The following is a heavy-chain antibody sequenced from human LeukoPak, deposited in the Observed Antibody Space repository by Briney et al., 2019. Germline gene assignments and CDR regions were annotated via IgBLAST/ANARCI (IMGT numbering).Heavy chain of an antibody. J-gene: IGHJ4*02. CDR3: AKDILDYYDSSGTDY. Sequence: PGGSLRLSRAASGFTFSSYAMSWVRQAPGKGLEWVSAISGSGGSTYYADSVKGRFTISRDNSKNTLYLQMNSLRAEDTAVYYCAKDILDYYDSSGTDYWGQGTLVTVSS. CDR2: ISGSGGST. V-gene: IGHV3-23*01. D-gene: IGHD3-22*01. CDR1: GFTFSSYA.